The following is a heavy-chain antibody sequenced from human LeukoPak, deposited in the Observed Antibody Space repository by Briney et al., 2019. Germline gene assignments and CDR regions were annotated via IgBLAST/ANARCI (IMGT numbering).Heavy chain of an antibody. D-gene: IGHD2-21*02. CDR3: AREGVVVTAPGDAFDI. CDR1: GGSISSYH. CDR2: IYYSGST. J-gene: IGHJ3*02. V-gene: IGHV4-59*12. Sequence: SETLSLTCTVSGGSISSYHWSWIRQSPGKGLEWIGYIYYSGSTNYNPSLKSRVTISVDTSKNQFSLKLSSVTAADTAVYYCAREGVVVTAPGDAFDIWGQGTMVTVSS.